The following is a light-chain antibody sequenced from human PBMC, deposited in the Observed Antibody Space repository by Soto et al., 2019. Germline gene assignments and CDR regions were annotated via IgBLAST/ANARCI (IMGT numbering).Light chain of an antibody. J-gene: IGLJ2*01. V-gene: IGLV2-8*01. CDR1: GSDVASYDY. Sequence: QSALTQPPSASASPGQSVTISCTGTGSDVASYDYVSWYQQHPGKAPKLIIYEVTKRPSGVPDRFSASKSGTTASLTVSGLQAEDEADYYCSSYADTNNLVFGGGTKLTVL. CDR2: EVT. CDR3: SSYADTNNLV.